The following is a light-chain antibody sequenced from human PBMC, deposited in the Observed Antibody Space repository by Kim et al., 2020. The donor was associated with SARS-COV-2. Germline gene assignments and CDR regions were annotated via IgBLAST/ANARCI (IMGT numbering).Light chain of an antibody. CDR1: QSVSSSY. CDR3: QQNGSSYT. J-gene: IGKJ2*01. Sequence: EIVLTQSPGTLSLSPGERATLSCRASQSVSSSYLAWYQQKPGQAPRLLIYAASSSATGIPDRFSGSGSGTDFTLTISRLEPDDFAVYYWQQNGSSYTFGQGTKLEI. CDR2: AAS. V-gene: IGKV3-20*01.